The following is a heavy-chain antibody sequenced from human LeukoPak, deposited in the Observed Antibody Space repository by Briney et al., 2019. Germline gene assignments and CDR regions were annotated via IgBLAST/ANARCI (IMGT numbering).Heavy chain of an antibody. J-gene: IGHJ4*02. CDR3: ARVEEGCADY. D-gene: IGHD3-3*01. V-gene: IGHV4-38-2*02. CDR2: IYQSETA. CDR1: GYSISSGYF. Sequence: SETLSLTCTVSGYSISSGYFWGWMRQPPGKGLEWIGSIYQSETAHYNPSLKSRVTISVDTSKNQFSLKLRSVMAADTAVYYCARVEEGCADYWGQGTLVTVSS.